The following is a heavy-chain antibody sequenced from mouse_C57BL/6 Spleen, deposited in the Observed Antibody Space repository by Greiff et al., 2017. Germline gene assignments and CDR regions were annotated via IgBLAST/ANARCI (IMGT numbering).Heavy chain of an antibody. CDR2: IDPSDSYT. CDR1: GYTFTSYW. V-gene: IGHV1-69*01. J-gene: IGHJ2*01. D-gene: IGHD2-2*01. CDR3: ASWHGYLFDY. Sequence: QVQLQQPGAELVMPGASVKLSCKASGYTFTSYWMHWVKQRPGQGLEWIGEIDPSDSYTNYNQKFKGKSTLTVDKSSSTAYMQLSSLTSEESSVYYCASWHGYLFDYCPQSTTLPVSS.